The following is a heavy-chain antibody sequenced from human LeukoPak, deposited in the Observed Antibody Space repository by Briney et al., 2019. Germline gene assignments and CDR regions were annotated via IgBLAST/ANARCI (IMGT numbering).Heavy chain of an antibody. CDR3: ATSSWYRLAY. CDR1: GFTFIDSF. D-gene: IGHD6-13*01. J-gene: IGHJ4*02. CDR2: SRSKADSYTA. V-gene: IGHV3-72*01. Sequence: GGSLRLSCAASGFTFIDSFMSWVRQAPGKGLEWVGRSRSKADSYTAEYAASVKGRFTISRDESKNSLYLQISSLETEDAAVYYCATSSWYRLAYWGQGSLVTVSS.